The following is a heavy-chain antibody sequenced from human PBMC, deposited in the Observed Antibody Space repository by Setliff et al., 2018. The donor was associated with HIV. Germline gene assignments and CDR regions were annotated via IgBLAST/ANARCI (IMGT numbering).Heavy chain of an antibody. CDR2: INPNSGGT. Sequence: ASVKVSCKASGYSFTGYYMHWVRQAPGQGLEWMGRINPNSGGTNYAQKFQGRVTMTWDTSISTAYMELSRLRSDDTAVYYCARDEVIEVAGDFDNWGQGTPVTVSS. J-gene: IGHJ4*02. CDR1: GYSFTGYY. D-gene: IGHD6-19*01. V-gene: IGHV1-2*06. CDR3: ARDEVIEVAGDFDN.